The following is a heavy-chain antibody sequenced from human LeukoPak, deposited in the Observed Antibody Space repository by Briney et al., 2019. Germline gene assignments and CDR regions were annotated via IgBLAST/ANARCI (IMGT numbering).Heavy chain of an antibody. CDR1: GFTFSRYT. Sequence: GGSLRLSCAAPGFTFSRYTMNWVRQAPGRGLEWVPHISSSSSTIYYADSVKGRFTISRDNAKNSLYLQMNSLRAEDTAVYYCARCPYSFGFAPPDYWGQGTLVTVSS. CDR2: ISSSSSTI. D-gene: IGHD5-18*01. V-gene: IGHV3-48*01. CDR3: ARCPYSFGFAPPDY. J-gene: IGHJ4*02.